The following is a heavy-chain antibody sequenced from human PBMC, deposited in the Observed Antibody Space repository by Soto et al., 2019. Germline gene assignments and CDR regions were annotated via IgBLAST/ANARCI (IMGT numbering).Heavy chain of an antibody. D-gene: IGHD6-13*01. V-gene: IGHV1-18*01. CDR3: AREGIEATGDY. J-gene: IGHJ4*02. CDR2: ISAYSGDT. Sequence: QVQLVQSGAEVKKPGASVKVSCKASGYTFTSYGISWVRQAPGQGIEWMGWISAYSGDTKYPQKVQGRVTLTTDTSTGTAYMELRSLRSDDTAVYYCAREGIEATGDYWGQGTLVTVSS. CDR1: GYTFTSYG.